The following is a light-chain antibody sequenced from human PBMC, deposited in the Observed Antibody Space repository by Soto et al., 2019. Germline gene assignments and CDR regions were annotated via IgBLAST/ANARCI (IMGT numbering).Light chain of an antibody. J-gene: IGKJ2*01. CDR1: QSLLHSNGYNY. V-gene: IGKV2-28*01. CDR3: MQALQTPYT. Sequence: DIVMTQSPLSLPVTPGEPASISCRSSQSLLHSNGYNYFDWYLQKPGQSPQLLIYLGSNRASGVPDRFSGSGSGTDFTLQISRVEAEDVGVYYCMQALQTPYTFGQVTKLEIK. CDR2: LGS.